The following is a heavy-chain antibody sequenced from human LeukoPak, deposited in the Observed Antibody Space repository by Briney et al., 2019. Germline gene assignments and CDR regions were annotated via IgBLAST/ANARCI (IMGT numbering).Heavy chain of an antibody. V-gene: IGHV3-23*01. CDR3: AKTSSGWYDAFDI. Sequence: GGSLRLSCAASGFTFSSYAMSWVRQAPGKGLEWVSAISGSDGSTYYADSVKGQFTISRDNSKNTLYLQMNSLRAEDTAVYYCAKTSSGWYDAFDIWGQGTMVTVSS. CDR1: GFTFSSYA. CDR2: ISGSDGST. J-gene: IGHJ3*02. D-gene: IGHD6-19*01.